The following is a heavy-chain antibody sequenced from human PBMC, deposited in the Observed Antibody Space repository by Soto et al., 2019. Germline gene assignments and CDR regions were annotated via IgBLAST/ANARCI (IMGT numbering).Heavy chain of an antibody. J-gene: IGHJ6*02. D-gene: IGHD3-3*01. Sequence: PSETLSLTCTVSGGSITNYHWSWIRQPPGKGLEWIGYVHHSGSTSYNPSLKSRVTISVDTSENQFSLKLTSVTAADTAVYYCARVLRFFETRGPGCGMDVWGQGTTVTVSS. CDR1: GGSITNYH. CDR3: ARVLRFFETRGPGCGMDV. V-gene: IGHV4-59*01. CDR2: VHHSGST.